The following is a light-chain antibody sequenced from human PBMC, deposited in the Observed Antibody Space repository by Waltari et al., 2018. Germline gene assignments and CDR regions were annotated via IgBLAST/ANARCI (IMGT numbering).Light chain of an antibody. J-gene: IGLJ3*02. Sequence: QSVLTQPPSASGTPGQRVTIPCSGSRSNIGSYTVNWYQQFPGTAPKLLIYGNDQRPSGVPDRFSGSKSGTSASLSISGLQSEDEGDYCCAAWDDSLNGLVFGGGTKLTVL. CDR1: RSNIGSYT. V-gene: IGLV1-44*01. CDR3: AAWDDSLNGLV. CDR2: GND.